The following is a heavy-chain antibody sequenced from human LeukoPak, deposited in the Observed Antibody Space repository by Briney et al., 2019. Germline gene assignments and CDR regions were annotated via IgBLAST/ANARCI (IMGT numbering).Heavy chain of an antibody. CDR2: ISAYNGNT. Sequence: ASVKVSCKASGYTFTSYGISWVRQAPGQGLEWMGWISAYNGNTNYAQKLQGRVTMTTDTSTSTAYMELRSLKSDDTAVYYCARVDCSGGSRYYGMDVWGQGTTATVSS. V-gene: IGHV1-18*01. CDR1: GYTFTSYG. J-gene: IGHJ6*02. CDR3: ARVDCSGGSRYYGMDV. D-gene: IGHD2-15*01.